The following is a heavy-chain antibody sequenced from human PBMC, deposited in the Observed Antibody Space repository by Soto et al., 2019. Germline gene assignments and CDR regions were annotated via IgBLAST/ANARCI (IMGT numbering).Heavy chain of an antibody. D-gene: IGHD4-17*01. CDR1: GYTFTGYY. J-gene: IGHJ6*02. CDR3: ARDGDYGDYYYGMDV. CDR2: INPNSGGT. Sequence: GASVKVSCKASGYTFTGYYMHWVRQAPGQGLEWMGWINPNSGGTNYAQKFQGRVTMTRDTSISTAYMELSRLRSDDTAVYYCARDGDYGDYYYGMDVWGQGTTVTVSS. V-gene: IGHV1-2*02.